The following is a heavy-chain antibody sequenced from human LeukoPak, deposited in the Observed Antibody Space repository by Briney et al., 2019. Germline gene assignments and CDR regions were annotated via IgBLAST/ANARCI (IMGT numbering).Heavy chain of an antibody. V-gene: IGHV1-46*01. J-gene: IGHJ4*02. Sequence: ASVKVSCKASGYTFTRYYIHWVRQAPGQGLEWMGIINPSGGSTTYAQKFQDRVTMTRDTSTSTVYMELSSLRSEDTAVYYCARAGDYPFDYWGQGTLVTVSS. CDR3: ARAGDYPFDY. CDR1: GYTFTRYY. D-gene: IGHD4-17*01. CDR2: INPSGGST.